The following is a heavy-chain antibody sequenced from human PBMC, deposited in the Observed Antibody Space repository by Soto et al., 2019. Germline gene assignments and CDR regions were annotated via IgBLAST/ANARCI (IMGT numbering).Heavy chain of an antibody. CDR1: GGTFSSYT. CDR2: IIPILGIA. V-gene: IGHV1-69*02. Sequence: QVQLVQSGAEVKKPGSSVKVSCKASGGTFSSYTISWVRQAPGQGLEWMGRIIPILGIANNAQKFQGRVTITADKSTSTAYMELSSLRSEDTAGYYCARDYGDLGFDYWGPGTLVTVSS. D-gene: IGHD4-17*01. CDR3: ARDYGDLGFDY. J-gene: IGHJ4*02.